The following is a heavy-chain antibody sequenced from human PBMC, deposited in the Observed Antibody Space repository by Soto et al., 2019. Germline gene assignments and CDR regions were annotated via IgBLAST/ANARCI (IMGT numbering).Heavy chain of an antibody. CDR3: AREGGSHPLGDY. CDR2: IYYSGYT. Sequence: SETLSLTCTVSRDSVSSGNYYWSWIRQPPGKGLEWIGNIYYSGYTNYNPSLKSRVTISVDTSKNQFSLKLSSVTAADTAVYYCAREGGSHPLGDYWGQGTLVTVSS. J-gene: IGHJ4*02. CDR1: RDSVSSGNYY. V-gene: IGHV4-61*01. D-gene: IGHD1-26*01.